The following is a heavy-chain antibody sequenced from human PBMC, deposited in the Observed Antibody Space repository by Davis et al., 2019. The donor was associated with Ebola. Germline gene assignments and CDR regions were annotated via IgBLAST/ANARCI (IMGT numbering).Heavy chain of an antibody. V-gene: IGHV1-3*01. CDR3: AREHDSWSGYAFDY. Sequence: AASVKVSCKASGYPFSSYSLQWVRQAPGQRLEWMGWINCGNGNTKYPQNFQGRVTITRDTPTSTAYMDLSSLRTEDTAVYYCAREHDSWSGYAFDYWGQGSLVTVSA. D-gene: IGHD3-3*01. CDR2: INCGNGNT. CDR1: GYPFSSYS. J-gene: IGHJ4*02.